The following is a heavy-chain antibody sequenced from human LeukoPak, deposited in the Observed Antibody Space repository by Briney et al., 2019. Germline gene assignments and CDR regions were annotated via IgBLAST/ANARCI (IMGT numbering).Heavy chain of an antibody. J-gene: IGHJ3*02. CDR1: GYSFTSCW. D-gene: IGHD2-2*01. Sequence: GESLKISCKGSGYSFTSCWIGWVRQMPGKGLEWMGIIYPGDSDTRYSPSFQGQVTISADKSISTAYLQWSSLKASDTAMYYCARRGYCSSTACSVAPFDIWGQGTMVTVSS. V-gene: IGHV5-51*01. CDR2: IYPGDSDT. CDR3: ARRGYCSSTACSVAPFDI.